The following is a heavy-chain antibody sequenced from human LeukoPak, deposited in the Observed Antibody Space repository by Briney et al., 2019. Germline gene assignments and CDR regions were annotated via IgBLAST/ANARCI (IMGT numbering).Heavy chain of an antibody. D-gene: IGHD3-16*01. J-gene: IGHJ4*02. V-gene: IGHV5-51*01. CDR2: IYPGDPDT. CDR1: GYSFTNFW. CDR3: ARQKGLWPGPDF. Sequence: GESLKISCEASGYSFTNFWIAWVRHLPGKGLEWMGIIYPGDPDTIYSPSFQGQVTISADKSINTAYLQWSTLKASDTAIYYCARQKGLWPGPDFWGQGTLVTVSS.